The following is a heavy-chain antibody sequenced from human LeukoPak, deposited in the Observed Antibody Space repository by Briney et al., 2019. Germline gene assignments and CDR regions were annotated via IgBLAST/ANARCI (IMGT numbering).Heavy chain of an antibody. CDR3: ARQKGYSSSWDDVFDI. V-gene: IGHV5-51*07. Sequence: GESLKISCQGSGSSFTSYWIGWVHKMPGKGLEWMGLIYPGDSDTRYSPSFQAQVTISADNSSSTAYLQWRSLKASDTAIYYCARQKGYSSSWDDVFDIWGQGTMVTVSS. CDR1: GSSFTSYW. CDR2: IYPGDSDT. D-gene: IGHD6-13*01. J-gene: IGHJ3*02.